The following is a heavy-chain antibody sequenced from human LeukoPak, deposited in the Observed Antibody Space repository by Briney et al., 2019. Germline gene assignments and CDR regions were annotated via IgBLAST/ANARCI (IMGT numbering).Heavy chain of an antibody. CDR1: GGSISSSSYY. D-gene: IGHD3-3*01. CDR3: ARVKGYDFWSGYLDYYYYYYMDV. J-gene: IGHJ6*03. CDR2: IYYSGST. Sequence: SETLSLTCTVSGGSISSSSYYWGWIRQPPGKGLEWIANIYYSGSTYYNPSLKSRVTISVDTSKNQFSLKLSSVTAADTAVYYCARVKGYDFWSGYLDYYYYYYMDVWGKGTTVTVSS. V-gene: IGHV4-39*01.